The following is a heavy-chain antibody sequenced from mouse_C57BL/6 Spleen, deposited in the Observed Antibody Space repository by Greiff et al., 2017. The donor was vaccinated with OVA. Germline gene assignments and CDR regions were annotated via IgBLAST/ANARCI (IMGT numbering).Heavy chain of an antibody. J-gene: IGHJ3*01. V-gene: IGHV1-61*01. Sequence: VQLQQPGAELVRPGSSVKLSCTASGYTFTSYWMAWVKQRPGQGLEWIGNIYPSDSETHYNQKFKDKATLTVDKSSSTAYMQRSSLTTEDCAVYYCARGGHWFAYWGQGTLVTVSA. CDR2: IYPSDSET. CDR3: ARGGHWFAY. CDR1: GYTFTSYW.